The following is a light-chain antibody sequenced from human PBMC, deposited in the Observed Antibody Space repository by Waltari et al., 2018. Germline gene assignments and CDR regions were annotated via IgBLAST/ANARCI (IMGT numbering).Light chain of an antibody. Sequence: DFQMTQPPSSLSASVGAGVTITCRASQSISTYLNWYQQKPEKAPNLLIYAASSLQGGVPSRFSGSGAGTDFTLTISSLQPEDFATYYCQQSYSPLTFGGGTKVEIK. CDR3: QQSYSPLT. CDR1: QSISTY. J-gene: IGKJ4*01. CDR2: AAS. V-gene: IGKV1-39*01.